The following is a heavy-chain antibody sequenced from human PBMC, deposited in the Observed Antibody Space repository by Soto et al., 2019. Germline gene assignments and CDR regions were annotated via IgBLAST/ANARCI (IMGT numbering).Heavy chain of an antibody. D-gene: IGHD2-15*01. CDR3: ARSARPYFSGGSCNTLNFVY. CDR2: ITSSGSTI. Sequence: GESLKISCAASGFTFSDYYMSWIRQAPGKGLEWVSYITSSGSTIYYADSVKGRFTISRDNAKNSLYLQMNSLRAEDTAVYYCARSARPYFSGGSCNTLNFVYWGQGTLDTVVS. J-gene: IGHJ4*02. V-gene: IGHV3-11*01. CDR1: GFTFSDYY.